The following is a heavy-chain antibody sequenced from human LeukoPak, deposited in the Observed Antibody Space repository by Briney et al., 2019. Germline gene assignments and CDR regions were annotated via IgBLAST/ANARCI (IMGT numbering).Heavy chain of an antibody. D-gene: IGHD1-26*01. CDR2: MNLNSGNT. CDR1: GYTFTSYD. V-gene: IGHV1-8*01. Sequence: ASVKVSCKASGYTFTSYDINWVRQATGQGLEWMGWMNLNSGNTGYAQKFQGRVTMTRNTSISTAYMELSSLRSEDTAVYYCARARRSYTGTHYYYYYGMDVWGQGTTVTVSS. J-gene: IGHJ6*02. CDR3: ARARRSYTGTHYYYYYGMDV.